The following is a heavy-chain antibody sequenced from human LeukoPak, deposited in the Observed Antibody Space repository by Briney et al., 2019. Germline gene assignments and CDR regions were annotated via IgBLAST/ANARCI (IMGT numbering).Heavy chain of an antibody. CDR1: GYTFTSYA. D-gene: IGHD3-10*01. Sequence: ASVKVSCKASGYTFTSYAMHWVRQAPGQRLEWMGWINAGNGNTKYSQKFQGRVTITRDTSASTAYMELSSLRSEDTAVYYCARGVGLWFGETPGWVDYWGQGTLVTVSS. CDR2: INAGNGNT. J-gene: IGHJ4*02. V-gene: IGHV1-3*01. CDR3: ARGVGLWFGETPGWVDY.